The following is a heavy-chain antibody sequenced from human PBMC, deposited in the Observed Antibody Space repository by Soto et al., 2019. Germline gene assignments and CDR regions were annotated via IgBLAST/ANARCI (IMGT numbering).Heavy chain of an antibody. CDR1: GFTFSSYA. CDR2: ISGSGGST. V-gene: IGHV3-23*01. Sequence: GGSLRLSCAASGFTFSSYAMSWVRQAPGKGLEWVSAISGSGGSTYYADSVKGRLTISRDNSKNTLYLQMNSLRAEDTAVYYCAKRAVTTSHYYYYMDVWGKGTTVTVSS. D-gene: IGHD4-17*01. J-gene: IGHJ6*03. CDR3: AKRAVTTSHYYYYMDV.